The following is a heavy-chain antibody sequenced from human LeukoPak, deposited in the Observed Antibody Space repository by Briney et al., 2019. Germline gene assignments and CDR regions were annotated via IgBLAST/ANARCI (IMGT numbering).Heavy chain of an antibody. J-gene: IGHJ4*02. V-gene: IGHV3-21*01. CDR3: VRDTTMADFDY. Sequence: GGSLRLSCAASGFSFGNCTINWIRQAPGKGLEWVSSISSHSNFIYYADSVKGRFTISRDNAKNSLYLQMSNVRAEDTAVYFCVRDTTMADFDYWGQGTLVTVSS. D-gene: IGHD5-18*01. CDR2: ISSHSNFI. CDR1: GFSFGNCT.